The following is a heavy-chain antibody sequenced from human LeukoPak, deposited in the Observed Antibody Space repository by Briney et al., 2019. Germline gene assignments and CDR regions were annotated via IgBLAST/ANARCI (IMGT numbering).Heavy chain of an antibody. J-gene: IGHJ4*02. CDR3: AKPSVPAAMPSSYYFDY. CDR2: ISYDGSNK. Sequence: PGRSLRLSCAASGFTFSSYGMHWVRQAPGKGLEWVAVISYDGSNKYYADSVKGRFTISRDNSKNTLYLQMNSLRAEDTAVYYCAKPSVPAAMPSSYYFDYWGQGTLVTVSS. CDR1: GFTFSSYG. V-gene: IGHV3-30*18. D-gene: IGHD2-2*01.